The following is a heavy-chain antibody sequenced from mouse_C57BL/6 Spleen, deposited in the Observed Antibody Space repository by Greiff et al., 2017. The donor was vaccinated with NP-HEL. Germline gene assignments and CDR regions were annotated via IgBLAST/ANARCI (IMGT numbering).Heavy chain of an antibody. CDR1: GFTFSSYA. Sequence: EVKLVESGEGLVKPGGSLKLSCAASGFTFSSYAMSWVRQTPEKRLEWVAYISSGGDYIYYADPVKGRFTSSRDNARNTLYLQMSSLKSEDTAMYYCTREVYGSLDWYVDVWGTGTTVTVSS. J-gene: IGHJ1*03. CDR3: TREVYGSLDWYVDV. D-gene: IGHD1-1*01. CDR2: ISSGGDYI. V-gene: IGHV5-9-1*02.